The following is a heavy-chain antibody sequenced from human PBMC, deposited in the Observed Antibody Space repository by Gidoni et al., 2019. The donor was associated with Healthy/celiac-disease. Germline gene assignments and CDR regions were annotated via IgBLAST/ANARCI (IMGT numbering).Heavy chain of an antibody. CDR1: GGHFSSSA. J-gene: IGHJ5*02. D-gene: IGHD2-15*01. V-gene: IGHV1-69*01. Sequence: QVQLVQSGAAVKKPGSSVKVSCQASGGHFSSSAIRWVRQAPGQGLEWMGGIIPIFGTANYTQKFQGRVTITADESTSTAYMELSSLRSEDTAVYYCARERRRHGGNPASGVNWFDPWGQGTLVTVSS. CDR2: IIPIFGTA. CDR3: ARERRRHGGNPASGVNWFDP.